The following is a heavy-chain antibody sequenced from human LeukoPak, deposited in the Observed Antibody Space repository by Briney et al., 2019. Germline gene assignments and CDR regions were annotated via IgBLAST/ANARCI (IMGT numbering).Heavy chain of an antibody. D-gene: IGHD2/OR15-2a*01. CDR2: ITGDGRST. J-gene: IGHJ4*02. V-gene: IGHV3-64*01. CDR3: ARVLHRSADLYFDY. CDR1: GLTFSSYS. Sequence: GGSLRLSCSASGLTFSSYSMHGVRQAPGKGLEHVSAITGDGRSTYHANSVKGRFTISRDNSKTTVYLQMGSLRAEDMAVYYCARVLHRSADLYFDYWGEGTLVTVSS.